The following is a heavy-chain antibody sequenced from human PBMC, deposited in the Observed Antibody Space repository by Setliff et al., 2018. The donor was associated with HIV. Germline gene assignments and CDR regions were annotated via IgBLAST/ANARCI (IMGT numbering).Heavy chain of an antibody. CDR3: ARVSITYWYSIPRDYYYYMDV. D-gene: IGHD2-8*02. Sequence: PGESLRLSCAPSGFTFGSYAMSWVRQAPGKGLEWVSVISGSGDSTFYADSLKGRFTISRDNSKNTLYLQMNSPRAEDTAVYYCARVSITYWYSIPRDYYYYMDVWGEGTTVTVSS. J-gene: IGHJ6*03. CDR1: GFTFGSYA. CDR2: ISGSGDST. V-gene: IGHV3-23*01.